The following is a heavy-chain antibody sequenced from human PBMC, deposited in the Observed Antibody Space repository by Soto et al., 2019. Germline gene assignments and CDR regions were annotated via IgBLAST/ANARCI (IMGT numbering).Heavy chain of an antibody. D-gene: IGHD6-19*01. CDR1: GGSISSGGYY. CDR3: ASSVYP. J-gene: IGHJ5*02. Sequence: QVQLQESGPGLVKPSQTLSLTCTVSGGSISSGGYYWTWIRQHPGKGLEWIGDIYYSGSTYYNPTRKSRVTISVDAANNHVSLKLSSVTAADTAVYYCASSVYPWGQGTMVTVSS. CDR2: IYYSGST. V-gene: IGHV4-31*03.